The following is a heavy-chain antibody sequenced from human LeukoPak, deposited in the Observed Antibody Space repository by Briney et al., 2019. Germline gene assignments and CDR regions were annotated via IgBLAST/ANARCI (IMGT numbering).Heavy chain of an antibody. J-gene: IGHJ4*02. CDR1: GFTFSNYA. V-gene: IGHV3-23*01. Sequence: GGSLRLSCAASGFTFSNYAMNWVCQAPGKGLEWVSAISGSGSSKYYADSVKGRFTISRDNSKNTLYLQMNSLRVEDTAVYYCAKDQRGYNNSSDYWGQGTLVTVSS. CDR3: AKDQRGYNNSSDY. CDR2: ISGSGSSK. D-gene: IGHD5-18*01.